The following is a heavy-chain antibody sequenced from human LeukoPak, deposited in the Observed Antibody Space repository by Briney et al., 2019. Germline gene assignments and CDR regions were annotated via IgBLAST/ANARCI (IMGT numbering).Heavy chain of an antibody. V-gene: IGHV3-7*04. CDR2: IKYDGSQT. Sequence: PGGSLRLSCAASGFTLSTYWMHWVRQAPGKGLEWVANIKYDGSQTYYVDSVKGRFTISRDNAKNSLYLQMNSLRTEDTAVYYCARELFVVSWGLGTLVTVSS. CDR1: GFTLSTYW. CDR3: ARELFVVS. D-gene: IGHD3-16*01. J-gene: IGHJ4*02.